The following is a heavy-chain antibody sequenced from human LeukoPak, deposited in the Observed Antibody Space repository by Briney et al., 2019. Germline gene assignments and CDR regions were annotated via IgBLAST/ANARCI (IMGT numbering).Heavy chain of an antibody. CDR2: IKQDGSEK. Sequence: PGGSLRLSCAASGFTFSSYWMSWVRQAPGKGLEWVANIKQDGSEKYYVDSVKGRFTISRDNAKNSLYLQMNSLRAEDTAVYYCAREAAAGILGVYYFDYWGQGTLSPSPQ. V-gene: IGHV3-7*03. D-gene: IGHD6-13*01. J-gene: IGHJ4*02. CDR1: GFTFSSYW. CDR3: AREAAAGILGVYYFDY.